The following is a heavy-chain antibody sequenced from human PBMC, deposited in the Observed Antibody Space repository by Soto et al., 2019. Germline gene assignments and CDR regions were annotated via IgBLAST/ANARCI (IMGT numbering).Heavy chain of an antibody. V-gene: IGHV4-59*01. Sequence: QVQLQESGPGLLKSSETLSLTCTVSGGSISGFYWSWIRQPPGNVLEWLGYIYYTGSTNYNPSLKGRVTLSLDTSSTTFALKLTSVTAADTAVYYCARVGRLLREADSGGVGTVVTVSS. CDR2: IYYTGST. D-gene: IGHD3-22*01. CDR3: ARVGRLLREADS. J-gene: IGHJ4*02. CDR1: GGSISGFY.